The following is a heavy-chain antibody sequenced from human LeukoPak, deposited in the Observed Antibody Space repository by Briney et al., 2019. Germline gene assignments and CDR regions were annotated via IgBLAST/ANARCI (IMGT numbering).Heavy chain of an antibody. V-gene: IGHV4-59*01. CDR3: ARRRDYYDSRGYYAFDI. D-gene: IGHD3-22*01. Sequence: SETLSLTCNVSGGSISSDYWTWIRQPPGEGLEWIGNIYYSGSTNYNPSLKSRVTISVDTSKNQSSLKLNSVTAADTAVYYCARRRDYYDSRGYYAFDIWGHGTMVTVSS. J-gene: IGHJ3*02. CDR1: GGSISSDY. CDR2: IYYSGST.